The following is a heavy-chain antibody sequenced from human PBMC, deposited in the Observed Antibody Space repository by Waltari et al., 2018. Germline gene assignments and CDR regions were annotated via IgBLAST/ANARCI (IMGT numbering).Heavy chain of an antibody. V-gene: IGHV3-74*01. CDR1: GFTLSDYW. CDR2: VNREGVST. J-gene: IGHJ6*02. CDR3: ARGLYSSRWYSPADSYHYGMEV. Sequence: EVQLVESGGGLVQPGGSLRLSCAASGFTLSDYWMHWVRQAPGKGLVGVSRVNREGVSTSYADSVKGRFTISKDKDKNTLYLQMNSLSGEETGVYHCARGLYSSRWYSPADSYHYGMEVWGQGTTVTVSS. D-gene: IGHD6-13*01.